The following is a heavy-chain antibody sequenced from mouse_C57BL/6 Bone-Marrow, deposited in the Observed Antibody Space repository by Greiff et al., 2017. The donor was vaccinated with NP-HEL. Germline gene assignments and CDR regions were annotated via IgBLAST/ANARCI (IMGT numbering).Heavy chain of an antibody. CDR1: GYTFTSYW. V-gene: IGHV1-7*01. Sequence: VHLVESGAELAKPGASVKLSCKASGYTFTSYWMHWVKQRPGQGLEWIGYINPSSGYTKYNQKFKDKATLTADTSSSTAYMQLSSLTYEDSAVYYCARRKASYYGSSYWYFDVWGTGTTVTVSS. CDR2: INPSSGYT. CDR3: ARRKASYYGSSYWYFDV. D-gene: IGHD1-1*01. J-gene: IGHJ1*03.